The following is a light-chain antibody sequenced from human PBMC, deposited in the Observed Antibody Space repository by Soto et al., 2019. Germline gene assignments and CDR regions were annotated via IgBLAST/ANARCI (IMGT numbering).Light chain of an antibody. J-gene: IGKJ3*01. CDR2: GAS. Sequence: EIVMTQSPATLSVSPGERATLSCRASQSVSGNLAWHQQKPGQALRLLIYGASTRATGIPARFSGSGSGTEFTLTISSLQSEDFAVYYCQQYNNWPPFTFGPGTKVDIK. CDR1: QSVSGN. CDR3: QQYNNWPPFT. V-gene: IGKV3-15*01.